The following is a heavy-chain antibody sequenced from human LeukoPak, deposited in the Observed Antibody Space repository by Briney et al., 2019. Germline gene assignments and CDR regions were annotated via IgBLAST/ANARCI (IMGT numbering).Heavy chain of an antibody. CDR2: IYNSGTT. D-gene: IGHD6-19*01. J-gene: IGHJ4*02. Sequence: PGGSLRLSCAASGFSVSTNYMSWVRQAPGKGLEWVAVIYNSGTTKYAGSVKGRFTIARDNAKNSPYLQMNSLRDEDTAVYYCARPASSGIAVAEDYWGQGTLVTVSS. CDR3: ARPASSGIAVAEDY. V-gene: IGHV3-53*01. CDR1: GFSVSTNY.